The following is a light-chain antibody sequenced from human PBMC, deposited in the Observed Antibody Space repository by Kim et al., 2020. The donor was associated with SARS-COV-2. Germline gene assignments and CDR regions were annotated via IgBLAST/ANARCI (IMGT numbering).Light chain of an antibody. CDR3: LQHKSYTYT. V-gene: IGKV1-17*03. Sequence: SAAVGDRVTITCRASQDISDYLAWFQQKPGKVPKRLIYVASTLESGVPSRFSGTGSGTEFNLTISSLQPEDFATYYCLQHKSYTYTFGQGTKLEIK. CDR2: VAS. CDR1: QDISDY. J-gene: IGKJ2*01.